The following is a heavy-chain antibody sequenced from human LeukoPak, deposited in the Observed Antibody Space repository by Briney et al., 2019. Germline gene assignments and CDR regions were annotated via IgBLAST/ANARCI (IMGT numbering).Heavy chain of an antibody. CDR3: AREDYDFWSGYYMKYFQH. D-gene: IGHD3-3*01. J-gene: IGHJ1*01. Sequence: ASVKVSCKASGYTFTSYAMHWVRQAPGQGLEWMGRINPNSGGTNYAQKFQGRVTMTRDTSISTAYMELSRLRSDDTAVYYCAREDYDFWSGYYMKYFQHWGQGTTVTVSS. CDR2: INPNSGGT. V-gene: IGHV1-2*06. CDR1: GYTFTSYA.